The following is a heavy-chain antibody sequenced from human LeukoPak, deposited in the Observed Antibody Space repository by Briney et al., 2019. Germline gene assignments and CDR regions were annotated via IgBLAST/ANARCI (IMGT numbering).Heavy chain of an antibody. CDR2: INPSRST. J-gene: IGHJ4*02. Sequence: SETLSLTCAVYGGSFSNYYWTWIRQLPGKGLEWIGEINPSRSTNYNPSLKRRVTISADPSVNQFSLRLSSVTAADTAVYYCARGVVGATRFDYWGQGTLVTVSS. CDR1: GGSFSNYY. CDR3: ARGVVGATRFDY. V-gene: IGHV4-34*01. D-gene: IGHD1-26*01.